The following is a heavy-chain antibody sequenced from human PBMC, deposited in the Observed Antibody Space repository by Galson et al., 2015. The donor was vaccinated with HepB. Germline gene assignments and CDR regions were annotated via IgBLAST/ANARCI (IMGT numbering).Heavy chain of an antibody. D-gene: IGHD6-19*01. J-gene: IGHJ3*01. CDR1: GFTFSSYG. CDR2: ISYDGSNK. V-gene: IGHV3-30*18. CDR3: AKDQGSGCSRVRDAFDF. Sequence: SLRLSCAASGFTFSSYGMHWVRQAPGKGLEWVAVISYDGSNKYCADSVKGRFTISRDNSKNTLYLQMNSLRAEDTAVYYCAKDQGSGCSRVRDAFDFWAKGQWSPSLQ.